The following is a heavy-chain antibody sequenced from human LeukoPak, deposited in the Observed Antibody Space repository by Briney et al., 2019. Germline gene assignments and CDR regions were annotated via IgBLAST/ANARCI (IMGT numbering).Heavy chain of an antibody. J-gene: IGHJ6*02. D-gene: IGHD6-19*01. CDR2: ISSSSSYI. Sequence: GGSLRLPCAASGFTFSSYSMNWVRQAPGKGLEWVSSISSSSSYIYYADSVKGRFTISRDNAKNSLYLQMNSLRAEDTAVYYCARGVAVATGYYGMDVWGQGTTVTVSS. CDR1: GFTFSSYS. V-gene: IGHV3-21*01. CDR3: ARGVAVATGYYGMDV.